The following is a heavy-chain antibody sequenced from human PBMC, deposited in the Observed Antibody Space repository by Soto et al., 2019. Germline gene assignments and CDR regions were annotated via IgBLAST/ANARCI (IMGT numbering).Heavy chain of an antibody. J-gene: IGHJ3*02. Sequence: QLQLQESGPGLVKPSETLSLTCTVSGGSISSSSYYWGWIRQPPGKGLEWIGSIYYSGSTYYNPSLKRRITISVDKSKNQFSLKLSSVTAADTAVYYCARAYSGYDYDNAFDIWGQGTMVTVSS. CDR3: ARAYSGYDYDNAFDI. CDR1: GGSISSSSYY. D-gene: IGHD5-12*01. CDR2: IYYSGST. V-gene: IGHV4-39*01.